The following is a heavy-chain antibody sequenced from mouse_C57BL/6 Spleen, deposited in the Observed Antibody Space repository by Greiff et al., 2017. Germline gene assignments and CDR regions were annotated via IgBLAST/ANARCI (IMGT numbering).Heavy chain of an antibody. CDR3: ARDETAQIAY. CDR1: GFTFSSYA. V-gene: IGHV5-4*01. Sequence: EVKLMESGGGLVKPGGSLKLSCAASGFTFSSYAMSWVRQTPEKRLEWVATISDGGSYTYYPDNVKGRFTISRDNAKNNLYLQMSHLKSEDTAMYYCARDETAQIAYWGQGTLVTVSA. D-gene: IGHD3-2*02. J-gene: IGHJ3*01. CDR2: ISDGGSYT.